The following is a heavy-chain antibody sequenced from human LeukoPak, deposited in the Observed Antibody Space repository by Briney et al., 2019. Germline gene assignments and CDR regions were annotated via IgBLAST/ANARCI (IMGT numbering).Heavy chain of an antibody. J-gene: IGHJ4*02. V-gene: IGHV3-74*01. Sequence: GGSLRLSCAASGFSFSKYFMYWVRQAPEKELVWVSRIIPDGSTTAYADSVKGRFTISRDNAKSTLFLQMDSLRAEDTAVYYCVAYNWNQPDYWGQGTLVTVSS. D-gene: IGHD1-20*01. CDR2: IIPDGSTT. CDR3: VAYNWNQPDY. CDR1: GFSFSKYF.